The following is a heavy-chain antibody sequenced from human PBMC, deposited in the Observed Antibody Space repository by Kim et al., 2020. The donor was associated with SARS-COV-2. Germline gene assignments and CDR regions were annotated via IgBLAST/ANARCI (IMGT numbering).Heavy chain of an antibody. CDR3: ATCSRPTYNIPITMVRGPTCLYYYGMDV. J-gene: IGHJ6*02. CDR1: GYTLTELS. Sequence: ASVKVSCKVSGYTLTELSMHWVRQAPGKGLEWMGGFDPEDGETIYAQKFQGRVTMTEDTSTDTAYMELSSLRSEDTAVYYCATCSRPTYNIPITMVRGPTCLYYYGMDVWGQGTTVTVSS. V-gene: IGHV1-24*01. D-gene: IGHD3-10*01. CDR2: FDPEDGET.